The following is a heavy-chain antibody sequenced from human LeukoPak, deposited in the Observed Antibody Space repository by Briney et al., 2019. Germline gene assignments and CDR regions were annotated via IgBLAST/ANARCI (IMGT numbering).Heavy chain of an antibody. CDR2: IHSGGTT. V-gene: IGHV3-66*04. J-gene: IGHJ1*01. Sequence: PGGSLRLSCAASGFTVSSNYMSWVRQDPRKGLEWVSVIHSGGTTSYADSVKGRFTISRDNSKNTVYLQMSGLRAEDTAVYYCARQGVKYYYDNSGYYDAPAYFQYWGQGTLVTVSS. CDR3: ARQGVKYYYDNSGYYDAPAYFQY. CDR1: GFTVSSNY. D-gene: IGHD3-22*01.